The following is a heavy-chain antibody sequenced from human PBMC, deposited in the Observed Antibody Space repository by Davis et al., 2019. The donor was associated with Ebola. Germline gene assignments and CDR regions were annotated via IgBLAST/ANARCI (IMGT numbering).Heavy chain of an antibody. CDR3: AKDPNGDYFGAFDN. CDR2: IVGGGKT. D-gene: IGHD4-17*01. Sequence: GESLKISCVASGFTFSNFAFVWVRQPPGRGLEWVSTIVGGGKTYYADSVKGRFTISRDSSRNTVYLEMNSLRAEDTAVYYCAKDPNGDYFGAFDNWGQGTMVTVSS. CDR1: GFTFSNFA. J-gene: IGHJ3*02. V-gene: IGHV3-23*01.